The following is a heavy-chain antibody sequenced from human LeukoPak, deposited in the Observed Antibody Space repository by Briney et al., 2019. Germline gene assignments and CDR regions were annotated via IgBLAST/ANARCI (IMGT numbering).Heavy chain of an antibody. D-gene: IGHD5-24*01. V-gene: IGHV3-23*01. CDR3: AKDGGGYKGAFDI. CDR2: ISGSGADT. Sequence: GGSLRLSCAASGFTLSSYAMSWVRQSAGKGLEWVSAISGSGADTFYADSMKGRFTISRDNSKNTLYLQMNSLRAEDTAIYYCAKDGGGYKGAFDIWGQGTMVTVSS. CDR1: GFTLSSYA. J-gene: IGHJ3*02.